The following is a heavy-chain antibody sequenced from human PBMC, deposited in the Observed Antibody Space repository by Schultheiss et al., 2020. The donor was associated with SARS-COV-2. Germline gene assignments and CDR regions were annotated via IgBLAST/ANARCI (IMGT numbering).Heavy chain of an antibody. Sequence: SETLSLTCTVSGGSISSGGYYWGWIRQPPGKGLEWIGSIYYSGSTYYNPSLKSRVTISVDTSKNQFSLKLSSVTAADTAVYYCATDPRIAVAGTYNWGQGTLVTVSS. V-gene: IGHV4-39*01. J-gene: IGHJ4*02. CDR1: GGSISSGGYY. CDR3: ATDPRIAVAGTYN. CDR2: IYYSGST. D-gene: IGHD6-19*01.